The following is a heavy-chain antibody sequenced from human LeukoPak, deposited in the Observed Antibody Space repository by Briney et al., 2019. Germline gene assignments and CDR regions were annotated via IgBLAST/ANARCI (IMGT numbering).Heavy chain of an antibody. D-gene: IGHD6-13*01. CDR1: GFTFSSYS. Sequence: GGSLRLSCAASGFTFSSYSMNWVRQAPGKGLEWVSYISSSSSTIYYADSVKGRFTISRDNAKNSLYLQMNSLRAEDTAVYYCAREPAAEEPHFDYWGQGTLVTVSS. V-gene: IGHV3-48*01. J-gene: IGHJ4*02. CDR2: ISSSSSTI. CDR3: AREPAAEEPHFDY.